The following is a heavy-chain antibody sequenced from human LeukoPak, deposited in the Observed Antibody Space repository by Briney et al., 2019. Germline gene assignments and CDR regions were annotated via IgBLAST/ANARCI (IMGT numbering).Heavy chain of an antibody. V-gene: IGHV4-59*01. CDR3: ARDYYDSRGEAVDI. Sequence: SETLSLTCAVYGGSFSGYYWSWIRQPPGKGLEWIGYIYYSGNTNYNPALKSRLTISVDTSKNQFSLRLTSVTAADTAMYYCARDYYDSRGEAVDIWGQGTMVTVSS. CDR2: IYYSGNT. D-gene: IGHD3-22*01. J-gene: IGHJ3*02. CDR1: GGSFSGYY.